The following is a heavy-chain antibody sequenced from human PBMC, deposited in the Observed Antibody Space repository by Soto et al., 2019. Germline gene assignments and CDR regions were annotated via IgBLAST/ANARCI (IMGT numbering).Heavy chain of an antibody. CDR1: GFTFSSYG. D-gene: IGHD6-19*01. Sequence: GGSLRLSCAASGFTFSSYGMHWVRQAPGKGLEWVAVISYDGSNKYYADSVKGRFTISRDNSKNTLYLQMNSLGAEDTAVYYCAKDLYSSGWYKDYWGQGTLVTVSS. CDR2: ISYDGSNK. CDR3: AKDLYSSGWYKDY. V-gene: IGHV3-30*18. J-gene: IGHJ4*02.